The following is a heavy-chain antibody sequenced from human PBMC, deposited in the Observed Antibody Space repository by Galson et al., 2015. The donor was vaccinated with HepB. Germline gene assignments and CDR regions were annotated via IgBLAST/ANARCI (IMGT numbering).Heavy chain of an antibody. CDR1: GGSFSGYY. V-gene: IGHV4-34*01. D-gene: IGHD2-2*01. Sequence: ETLSLTCAVYGGSFSGYYWSWIRQPPGKGLEWIGEINHSGSTNYNPSLKSRVTISVDTSKNQFSLKLSSVTAADTGLYYCARTPPAVPAAGWFDPWGQGTLVTVSS. CDR3: ARTPPAVPAAGWFDP. J-gene: IGHJ5*02. CDR2: INHSGST.